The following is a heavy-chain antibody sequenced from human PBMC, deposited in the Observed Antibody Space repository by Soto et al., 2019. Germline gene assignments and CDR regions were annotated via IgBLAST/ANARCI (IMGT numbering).Heavy chain of an antibody. J-gene: IGHJ4*02. V-gene: IGHV3-30*18. CDR2: ISYDGSNK. CDR3: AKEHSGYDLAYFDY. CDR1: GFTFSSYG. Sequence: GGSLRLSCAASGFTFSSYGMHWVRQAPGKGLEWVAVISYDGSNKYYADSVKGRFTISRDNSKNTLYLQMNSLRAEDTAVYYCAKEHSGYDLAYFDYWGQGTLVTVSS. D-gene: IGHD5-12*01.